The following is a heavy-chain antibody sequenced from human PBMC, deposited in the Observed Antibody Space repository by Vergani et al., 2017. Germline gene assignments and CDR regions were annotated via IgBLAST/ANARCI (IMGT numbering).Heavy chain of an antibody. J-gene: IGHJ4*02. D-gene: IGHD3-22*01. V-gene: IGHV3-66*01. CDR1: GFTVSSNY. CDR3: AKEGLIVVVITTPNFDY. Sequence: EVQLVESGGGLVQPGGSLRLSCAASGFTVSSNYMSWVRQAPGKGLEWVSVIYSGGSTYYADSVKGRFTISRDNSKNTLYLQMNSLRAEDTAVYYCAKEGLIVVVITTPNFDYWGQGTLVTVSS. CDR2: IYSGGST.